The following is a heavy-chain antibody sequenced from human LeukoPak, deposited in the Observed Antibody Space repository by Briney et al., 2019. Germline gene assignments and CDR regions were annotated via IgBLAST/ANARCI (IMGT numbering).Heavy chain of an antibody. J-gene: IGHJ4*02. CDR3: ARGWQGSFDY. D-gene: IGHD2-15*01. V-gene: IGHV3-9*01. Sequence: PGRSLRLSCAASGFTFDDYAMHWVRQGPGKGLEWVSSISWNNGSIGYADSVKGRFTISRDNAKNSLYLQMSSLRAEDTALYYCARGWQGSFDYWGQGTLVTVSS. CDR1: GFTFDDYA. CDR2: ISWNNGSI.